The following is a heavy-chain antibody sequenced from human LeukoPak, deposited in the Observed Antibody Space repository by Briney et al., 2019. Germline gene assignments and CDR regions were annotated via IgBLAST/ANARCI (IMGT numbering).Heavy chain of an antibody. CDR1: GYTFTNYG. Sequence: ASVKVSCKASGYTFTNYGIHWVRQAPGQGPEWRGFITGNKGNTKYAQKFQDRVTMTTDTATSTAYMELRSLRNDDTAVYFCARGSDYGSHPSQPMPWGLGTMVTVSS. CDR2: ITGNKGNT. J-gene: IGHJ3*01. V-gene: IGHV1-18*01. D-gene: IGHD4-17*01. CDR3: ARGSDYGSHPSQPMP.